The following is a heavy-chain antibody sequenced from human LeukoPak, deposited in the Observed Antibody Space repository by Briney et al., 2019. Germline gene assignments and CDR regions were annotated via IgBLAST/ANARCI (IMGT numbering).Heavy chain of an antibody. CDR1: GYSISSGYY. V-gene: IGHV4-38-2*02. D-gene: IGHD5-12*01. CDR2: IYYSGNT. Sequence: SETLSLTCTVYGYSISSGYYWGWIRQPPGKGLEWNGSIYYSGNTYYNPSHKSRVTISVDTSKNQFSLKLSSVTAADTAVYYCARHPNSGYHIDYWGQGTLVTVSS. J-gene: IGHJ4*02. CDR3: ARHPNSGYHIDY.